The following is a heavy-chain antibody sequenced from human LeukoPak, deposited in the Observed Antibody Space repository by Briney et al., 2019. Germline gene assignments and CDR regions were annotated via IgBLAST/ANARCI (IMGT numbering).Heavy chain of an antibody. J-gene: IGHJ4*02. CDR2: INHSGST. CDR3: ARGGSSTSCFGAYCFDY. D-gene: IGHD2-2*01. V-gene: IGHV4-34*01. CDR1: GGSLSGYY. Sequence: SETLSLTCAVYGGSLSGYYWSWIRQPPGKGLEWIGEINHSGSTNYNPSLKSRVTISVDTSKNQFSLKLSSVTAADTAVYYCARGGSSTSCFGAYCFDYWGQGTLVTVSS.